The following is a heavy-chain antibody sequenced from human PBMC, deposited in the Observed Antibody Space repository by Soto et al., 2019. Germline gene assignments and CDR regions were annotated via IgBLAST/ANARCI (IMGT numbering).Heavy chain of an antibody. D-gene: IGHD6-6*01. CDR1: GGTFSSYA. J-gene: IGHJ5*02. CDR2: IIPIFGTA. Sequence: RASVKVSCKASGGTFSSYAISWVRQAPGQGLEWMGGIIPIFGTANYAQKFQGRVTITADKSTSTAYMELSSLRSEDTAVYYCARESLIAARHEGNWFDPWGQGTLVTVSS. V-gene: IGHV1-69*06. CDR3: ARESLIAARHEGNWFDP.